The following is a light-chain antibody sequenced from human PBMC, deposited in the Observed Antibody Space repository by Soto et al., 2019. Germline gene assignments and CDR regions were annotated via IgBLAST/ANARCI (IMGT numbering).Light chain of an antibody. CDR3: VLYMGSGISV. V-gene: IGLV8-61*01. Sequence: QTVVTQEPSFSVSPGGTVTLTCGLNSGSVSTSYYPSWYQQTPGQAPRTLIYNTDTRSSGVPARFSGSILGNKAALTITGAQADDESDYYCVLYMGSGISVFGGGTKLTVL. J-gene: IGLJ2*01. CDR2: NTD. CDR1: SGSVSTSYY.